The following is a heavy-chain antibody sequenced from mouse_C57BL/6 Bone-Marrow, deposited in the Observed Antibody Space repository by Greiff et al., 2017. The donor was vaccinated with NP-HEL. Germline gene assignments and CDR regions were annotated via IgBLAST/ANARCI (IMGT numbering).Heavy chain of an antibody. Sequence: QVQLKQPGAELVMPGASVTLSCKASGYTFTSYWMHWVKQRPGQGLEWIGEIDPSDSYPNYNQKFKGTSPLTVDTSSSTAYMQLSSLTSEDSAVYYCARAKYYGSSPLYAMDYWGQGTSVTVSS. CDR1: GYTFTSYW. CDR3: ARAKYYGSSPLYAMDY. CDR2: IDPSDSYP. V-gene: IGHV1-69*01. J-gene: IGHJ4*01. D-gene: IGHD1-1*01.